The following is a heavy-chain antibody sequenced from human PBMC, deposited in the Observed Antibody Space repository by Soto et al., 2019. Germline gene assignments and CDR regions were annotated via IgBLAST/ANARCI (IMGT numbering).Heavy chain of an antibody. Sequence: PGGSLRLSCAASGFTFSSYGMHWVRQAPGKGLEWVAVIWYDGSNKYYADSVKGRFTISRDNSKNTLYLQMNSLRAEDTAVYYCVREERYNWNYFDYWGQGTLVTVSS. CDR2: IWYDGSNK. CDR3: VREERYNWNYFDY. V-gene: IGHV3-33*01. D-gene: IGHD1-20*01. CDR1: GFTFSSYG. J-gene: IGHJ4*02.